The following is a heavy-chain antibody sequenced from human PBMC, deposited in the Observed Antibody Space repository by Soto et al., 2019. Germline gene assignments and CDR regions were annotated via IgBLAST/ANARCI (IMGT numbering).Heavy chain of an antibody. J-gene: IGHJ6*02. V-gene: IGHV3-74*01. Sequence: EVQLVESGGGSVQPGGSLRLSCAASGSTVSGHWMHWVRQEPGRGLVWVSLISPDGSVTTYADSVKGRFTISRDNAKNTLTLHMNSLRAEDTAVYYCARGINYAMDVWGQGTTVTVSS. CDR3: ARGINYAMDV. CDR1: GSTVSGHW. CDR2: ISPDGSVT.